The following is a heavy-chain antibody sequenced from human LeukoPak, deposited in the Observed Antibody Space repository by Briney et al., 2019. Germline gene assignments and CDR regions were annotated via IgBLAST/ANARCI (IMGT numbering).Heavy chain of an antibody. CDR2: IRYDGSNK. CDR1: GFTFSSYG. J-gene: IGHJ4*02. V-gene: IGHV3-30*02. D-gene: IGHD4-17*01. CDR3: AKDYANTVTPRYFDY. Sequence: PGGSLRLSCAASGFTFSSYGMHWVRQAPGKGLEWVAFIRYDGSNKYYADSVKGRFTISRDNSKNTLYLQMNSLRAEDTAVYYCAKDYANTVTPRYFDYWGQGTLVTVSS.